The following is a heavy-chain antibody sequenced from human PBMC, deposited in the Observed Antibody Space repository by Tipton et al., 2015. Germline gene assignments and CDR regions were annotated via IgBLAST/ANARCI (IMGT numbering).Heavy chain of an antibody. V-gene: IGHV3-21*01. D-gene: IGHD6-6*01. CDR1: GFTLSRYS. Sequence: SLRLSCRTSGFTLSRYSMNWVRQAPGKGLEWVSFISTSSSYIYYAPSVRGRFTVSRDNSRSSVFLQMNSLRVDDTAIYYCARTQDLPGRLHSSGIDYWGQGTPVNVSS. J-gene: IGHJ4*02. CDR2: ISTSSSYI. CDR3: ARTQDLPGRLHSSGIDY.